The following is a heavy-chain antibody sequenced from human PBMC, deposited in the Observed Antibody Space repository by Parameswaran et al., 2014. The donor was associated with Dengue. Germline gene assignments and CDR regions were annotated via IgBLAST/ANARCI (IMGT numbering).Heavy chain of an antibody. V-gene: IGHV4-30-4*01. Sequence: RWIRQPQEGLEWIGYIYYSGSTYYNPSLKSRVTISVDTSKNQFSLKLSSVTAADTAVYYCARDCLSRTAYYYYYYMDVWGKGTTVTVSS. CDR3: ARDCLSRTAYYYYYYMDV. J-gene: IGHJ6*03. CDR2: IYYSGST. D-gene: IGHD2-21*01.